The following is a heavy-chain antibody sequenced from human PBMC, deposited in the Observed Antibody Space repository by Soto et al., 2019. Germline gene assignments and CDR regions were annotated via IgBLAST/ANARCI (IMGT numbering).Heavy chain of an antibody. CDR1: GYTLTELS. Sequence: ASVKVSCKVSGYTLTELSMHWVRQAPGKGLEWMGGFDPEDGETIYAQKFQGRVTMTEDTSTDTAYMELSSLKSEDTAVYYCARRLQQVEDFDYWGQGTLVTVSS. J-gene: IGHJ4*02. CDR3: ARRLQQVEDFDY. D-gene: IGHD6-13*01. V-gene: IGHV1-24*01. CDR2: FDPEDGET.